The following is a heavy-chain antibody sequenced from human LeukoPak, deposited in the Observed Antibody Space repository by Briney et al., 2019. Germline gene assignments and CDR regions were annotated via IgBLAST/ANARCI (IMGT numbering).Heavy chain of an antibody. CDR2: IIPIFGTA. D-gene: IGHD3-22*01. V-gene: IGHV1-69*13. J-gene: IGHJ3*02. CDR3: ARGDYYDSSGYYHDAFDI. Sequence: ASVKVSCKASGGTFSSYAISWVRQAPGQGLEWMGGIIPIFGTANYAQKFQGRVTITADESTSTAYMELSSLRSDDTAVYYCARGDYYDSSGYYHDAFDIWGQGTMVTVSS. CDR1: GGTFSSYA.